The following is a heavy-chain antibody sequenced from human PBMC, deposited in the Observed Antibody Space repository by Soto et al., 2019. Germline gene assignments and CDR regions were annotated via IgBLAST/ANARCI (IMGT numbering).Heavy chain of an antibody. CDR2: IYYSGST. J-gene: IGHJ4*02. Sequence: QVQLQESGPGLVKPSETLSLTCTVSGGSISVYYWSWIRQPPGKGLEWIGYIYYSGSTNYTPSLKSRFSISVDTSKNQFSLKLSSVTAADTAVYYCARGGWRHIDYLGQGTLVTVSS. CDR1: GGSISVYY. CDR3: ARGGWRHIDY. V-gene: IGHV4-59*08. D-gene: IGHD3-3*01.